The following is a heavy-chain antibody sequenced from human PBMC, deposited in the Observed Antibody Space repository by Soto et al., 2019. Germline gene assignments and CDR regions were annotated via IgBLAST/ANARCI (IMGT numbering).Heavy chain of an antibody. CDR1: GYTFTSYY. CDR2: INPSGGST. J-gene: IGHJ4*02. D-gene: IGHD5-18*01. CDR3: ARPKIGAMAPGY. V-gene: IGHV1-46*03. Sequence: ASVKVSCKASGYTFTSYYLHWVRQAPGQGLEWMGVINPSGGSTSYAQKFQGRVTMTRDTSTSTVYMELSSLRSEDTAVYYCARPKIGAMAPGYWGQGTLVTVSS.